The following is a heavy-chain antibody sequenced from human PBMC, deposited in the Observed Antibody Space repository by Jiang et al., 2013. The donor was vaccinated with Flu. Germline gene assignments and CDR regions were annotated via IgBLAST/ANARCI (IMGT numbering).Heavy chain of an antibody. CDR3: ARDGETVW. J-gene: IGHJ4*02. Sequence: SGAEVKRPGSSVKLSCKTSGGSFSSYPISWVRQAPGQGLEWMGRIIPLPTRRDYAQKFQDRVTLTADTATATVYMDLSSLRSEDTAVYFCARDGETVWWGQGTLVTVSS. D-gene: IGHD3-10*01. CDR2: IIPLPTRR. V-gene: IGHV1-69*04. CDR1: GGSFSSYP.